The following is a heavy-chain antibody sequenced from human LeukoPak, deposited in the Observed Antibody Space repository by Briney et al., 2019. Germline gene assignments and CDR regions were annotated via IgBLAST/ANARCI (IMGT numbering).Heavy chain of an antibody. D-gene: IGHD6-19*01. V-gene: IGHV1-2*02. Sequence: ASVKVSCKASGYTFTGCYIHWVRQAPGQGLEWMGWISPNSGGTHYAQRFQGRVTLTIDTSTRTAYMELRNLRSDDTAIYYCARDPSNTSGWYIYFDYWGQGTLVTVSS. CDR1: GYTFTGCY. CDR2: ISPNSGGT. CDR3: ARDPSNTSGWYIYFDY. J-gene: IGHJ4*02.